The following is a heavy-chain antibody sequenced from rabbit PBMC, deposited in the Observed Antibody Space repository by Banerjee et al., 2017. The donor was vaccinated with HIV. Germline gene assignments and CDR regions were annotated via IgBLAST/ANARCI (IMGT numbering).Heavy chain of an antibody. Sequence: QQQLEESGGGLVKPGGTLTLTCKASGIDFSGYYYMCWVRQAPGKGLEWIACIATSSGTTWYASWVNGRFTISKTSSTTVTLQGPGLTAADTATYFCARSNDWGLEYFHLWGPGTLVTVS. D-gene: IGHD4-1*01. CDR1: GIDFSGYYY. J-gene: IGHJ4*01. CDR2: IATSSGTT. CDR3: ARSNDWGLEYFHL. V-gene: IGHV1S43*01.